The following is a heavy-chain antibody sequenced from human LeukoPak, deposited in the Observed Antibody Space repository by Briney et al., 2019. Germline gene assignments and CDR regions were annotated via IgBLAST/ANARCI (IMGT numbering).Heavy chain of an antibody. CDR1: GFTFSSYA. D-gene: IGHD3-3*01. CDR2: ISGSGGST. V-gene: IGHV3-23*01. J-gene: IGHJ6*02. Sequence: GGSLRLSCAASGFTFSSYAMSWVRQAPGKGLEWVSAISGSGGSTYYADSVKGRFTISRDNAKNSLYLQMNSLRAEDTALYYCAKDSSIRYYDFWSGYYGHYYYGMDVWGHGTTVTVSS. CDR3: AKDSSIRYYDFWSGYYGHYYYGMDV.